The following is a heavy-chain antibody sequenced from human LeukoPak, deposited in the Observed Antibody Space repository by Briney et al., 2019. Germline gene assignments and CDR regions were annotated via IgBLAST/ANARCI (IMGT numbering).Heavy chain of an antibody. Sequence: SETLSLTCAVYGGSFSGYYWSWIRQPPGKGLEWIGEINHGGSTNYNPSLKSRVTISVDTSKNQFSLKLSSVTAADTAVYYCASAHTYYYDSSGYRPGAYFDYWGQGTPVTVSS. CDR2: INHGGST. CDR3: ASAHTYYYDSSGYRPGAYFDY. D-gene: IGHD3-22*01. J-gene: IGHJ4*02. V-gene: IGHV4-34*01. CDR1: GGSFSGYY.